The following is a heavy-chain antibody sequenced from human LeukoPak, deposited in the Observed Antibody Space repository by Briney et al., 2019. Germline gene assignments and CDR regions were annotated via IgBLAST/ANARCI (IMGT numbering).Heavy chain of an antibody. V-gene: IGHV3-15*01. J-gene: IGHJ4*02. CDR2: IKRETDGGTT. CDR1: GFTFSNAW. CDR3: TTDTGGSGSYYIDY. Sequence: GGSLRLSCAASGFTFSNAWMSWVRRAPGKGLVWVGRIKRETDGGTTDYAAPVKGRFTISRDDSKNTLYLHMNSLKTEDTAVYFCTTDTGGSGSYYIDYWGQGTLVTVSS. D-gene: IGHD3-10*01.